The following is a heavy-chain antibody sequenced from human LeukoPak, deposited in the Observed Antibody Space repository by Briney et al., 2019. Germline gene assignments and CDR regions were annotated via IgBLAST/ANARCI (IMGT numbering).Heavy chain of an antibody. CDR2: IIPIFGTA. J-gene: IGHJ6*03. CDR3: ARGPTDYYMDV. CDR1: GGTFSNYA. V-gene: IGHV1-69*05. Sequence: SVKVSCKASGGTFSNYAISWVRQAPGQGLEWMGGIIPIFGTANYALKLQDRVTLSMEESTSTAYMELSSLTSEDTAVYYCARGPTDYYMDVWGTGTTVTVSS.